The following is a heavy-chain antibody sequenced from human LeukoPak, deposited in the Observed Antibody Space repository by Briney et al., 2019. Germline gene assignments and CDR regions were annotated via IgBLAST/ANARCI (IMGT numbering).Heavy chain of an antibody. D-gene: IGHD1-14*01. V-gene: IGHV4-34*01. CDR1: SGSFSGYY. CDR2: INHSVGT. J-gene: IGHJ4*02. Sequence: SETLSLTCSVYSGSFSGYYWSWIRQPPGKGLEWIGEINHSVGTNYNPSLKSRVTMSLDTSKNQFSLKLSSVTAADTAVYYCARDQGPPEFGTIDYWGQGTLVTVSS. CDR3: ARDQGPPEFGTIDY.